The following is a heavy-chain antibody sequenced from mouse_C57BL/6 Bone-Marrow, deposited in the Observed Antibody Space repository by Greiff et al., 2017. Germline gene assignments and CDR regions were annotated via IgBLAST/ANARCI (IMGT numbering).Heavy chain of an antibody. Sequence: EVKVEESGGGLVKPGGSLKLSCAASGFTFSSYAMSWVRQTPEKRLEWVATISDGGSYTYYPDTVKGRFTISRDNAKNNLYLQMSHLKSEDTAMYYCARPPTCCYAMDYWGQGTSVTVSS. CDR2: ISDGGSYT. J-gene: IGHJ4*01. V-gene: IGHV5-4*03. CDR3: ARPPTCCYAMDY. D-gene: IGHD2-10*01. CDR1: GFTFSSYA.